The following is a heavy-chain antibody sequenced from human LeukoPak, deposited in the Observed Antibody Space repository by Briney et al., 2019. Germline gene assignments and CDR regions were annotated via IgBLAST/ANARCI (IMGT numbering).Heavy chain of an antibody. Sequence: PSETLSLTCTVSGGSISSSSYYWGWIRQPPGKGLEWIGSIYYSGSTYYNPSLRSRVTISVDTSKNQFSLKLSSVTAADTAVYYCARGENPTGWFDPWGQGTLVTVSS. V-gene: IGHV4-39*07. J-gene: IGHJ5*02. CDR3: ARGENPTGWFDP. D-gene: IGHD1-14*01. CDR2: IYYSGST. CDR1: GGSISSSSYY.